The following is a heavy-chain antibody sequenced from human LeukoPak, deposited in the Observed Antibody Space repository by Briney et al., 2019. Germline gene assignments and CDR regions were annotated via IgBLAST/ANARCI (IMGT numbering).Heavy chain of an antibody. V-gene: IGHV3-30-3*01. CDR3: ATCQAFDI. Sequence: GGSLRLSCAASGFTFSSYAMHWVRQAPGKGLEWVAVISYDGSNKYYADSVKGRFTIYRDNSKNTLYLQMNSLRAEDTAVYYCATCQAFDIWGQGTMVTVSS. CDR1: GFTFSSYA. CDR2: ISYDGSNK. J-gene: IGHJ3*02.